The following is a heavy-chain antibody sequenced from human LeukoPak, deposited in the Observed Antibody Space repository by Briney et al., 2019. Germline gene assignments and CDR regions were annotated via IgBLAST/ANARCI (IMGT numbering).Heavy chain of an antibody. V-gene: IGHV3-48*03. J-gene: IGHJ3*02. CDR1: GFTFSSYE. CDR3: ARGKKGSYSKFYAFDI. Sequence: GGTLTLSCAASGFTFSSYEMNWVRQAPGKGLEWVGYICSSGSTIYYADSVKGRFTISRDNAKNSLYLQMNSLRAEDTAVYYCARGKKGSYSKFYAFDIWGQGTMVTVSS. CDR2: ICSSGSTI. D-gene: IGHD3-10*01.